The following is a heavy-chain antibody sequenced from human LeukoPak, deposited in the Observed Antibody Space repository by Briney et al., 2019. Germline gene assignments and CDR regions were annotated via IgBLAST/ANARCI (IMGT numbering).Heavy chain of an antibody. V-gene: IGHV3-43D*03. Sequence: GGSLRLSCAASGFTFDDYAMHWVRQAPGKGLEWVSLISWDGGSTYYADSVKGRFTISRDNSKNSLYLQMNSLRPEDTALYYCAKDKAIGAAGKIDYWGQGTLVTVSS. CDR1: GFTFDDYA. CDR2: ISWDGGST. CDR3: AKDKAIGAAGKIDY. J-gene: IGHJ4*02. D-gene: IGHD6-13*01.